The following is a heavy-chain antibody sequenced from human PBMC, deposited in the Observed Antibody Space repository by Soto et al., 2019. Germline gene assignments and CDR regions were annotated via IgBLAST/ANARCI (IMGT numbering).Heavy chain of an antibody. D-gene: IGHD3-10*01. V-gene: IGHV3-21*01. CDR2: ISSSSSYI. Sequence: EVQLVESGGGLVKPGGSLRLSCAASGFTFSSYSMNWVRQAPGKGLEWVSSISSSSSYIYYADSVKGRFSISRDNAKNSLYLQMNSLRAEDTAVYYCARMVRGVNYWFDPWGQGTLVTVSS. CDR3: ARMVRGVNYWFDP. CDR1: GFTFSSYS. J-gene: IGHJ5*02.